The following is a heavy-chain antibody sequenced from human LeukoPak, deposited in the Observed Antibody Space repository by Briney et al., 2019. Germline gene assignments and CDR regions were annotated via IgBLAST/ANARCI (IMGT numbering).Heavy chain of an antibody. CDR3: ASDIVATSGDF. Sequence: GGSLRLSCAASGFTFSDFYMSWIRQAPGKGLEGVSYITSAGRAIYYADSVQGRFTISRDNARNSLYLQMNGLRAEDTAVYYCASDIVATSGDFWGQGTLVTVSS. J-gene: IGHJ4*02. CDR2: ITSAGRAI. CDR1: GFTFSDFY. V-gene: IGHV3-11*01. D-gene: IGHD5-12*01.